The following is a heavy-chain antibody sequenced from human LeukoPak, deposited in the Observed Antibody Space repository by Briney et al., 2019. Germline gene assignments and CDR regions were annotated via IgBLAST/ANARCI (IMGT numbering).Heavy chain of an antibody. Sequence: SESLSLTCTVSGYSTSSGYSWGWIRQPPGKGLEWIGSIYHSGSTYYNPSLKSRVTMSVDTSKNQFSLKLNSVTAADTAVYYCARLRGNYFPDYWGQGTLVTVSS. CDR2: IYHSGST. J-gene: IGHJ4*02. D-gene: IGHD4-11*01. CDR1: GYSTSSGYS. CDR3: ARLRGNYFPDY. V-gene: IGHV4-38-2*02.